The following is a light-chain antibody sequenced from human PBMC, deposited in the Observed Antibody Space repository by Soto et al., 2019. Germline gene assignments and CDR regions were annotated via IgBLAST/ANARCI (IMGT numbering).Light chain of an antibody. CDR1: SSDVGGYNY. Sequence: QSVLTQPRSVSASPGQSVTISCTGTSSDVGGYNYVSWYQQHPGKAPKLIIYDVTKRPSGVPDRFSGSKSGSTASLTISGLQAEDEADYYCCSFAARRYVFGSGTKVTVL. V-gene: IGLV2-11*01. CDR2: DVT. CDR3: CSFAARRYV. J-gene: IGLJ1*01.